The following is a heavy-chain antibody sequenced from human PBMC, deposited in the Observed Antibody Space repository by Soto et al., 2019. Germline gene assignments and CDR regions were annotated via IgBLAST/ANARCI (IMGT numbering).Heavy chain of an antibody. Sequence: EVQLLESGGGLVQPGGSLRLSCAASGFTFSSYAMSWVRQAPGKGLEWISAVSGSGGSTYYADSVKGRFTISRYNSKDTLYLQMNNLRAEDTAVYNWNDYWGQGTLVTVSS. CDR3: NDY. V-gene: IGHV3-23*01. CDR1: GFTFSSYA. CDR2: VSGSGGST. J-gene: IGHJ4*02.